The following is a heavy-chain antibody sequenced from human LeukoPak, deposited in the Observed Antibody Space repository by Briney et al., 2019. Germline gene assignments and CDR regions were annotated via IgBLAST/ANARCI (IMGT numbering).Heavy chain of an antibody. V-gene: IGHV3-30*14. D-gene: IGHD5-18*01. Sequence: GGSLRLSCAASGFTFSRFAMHWVRQAPGKGLEYVAVISYDGNNKYYADSVKGRFTISRDNSKNTLYLQMNSLRAEDTAVYYCAKETYSYGLGYFDYWGQGTLVTVSS. J-gene: IGHJ4*02. CDR3: AKETYSYGLGYFDY. CDR1: GFTFSRFA. CDR2: ISYDGNNK.